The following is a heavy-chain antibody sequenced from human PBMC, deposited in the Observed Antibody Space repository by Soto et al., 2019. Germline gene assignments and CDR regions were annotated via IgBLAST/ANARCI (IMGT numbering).Heavy chain of an antibody. CDR3: ARMEYYDYVWGSYPNPLYGDSKYNWFDP. Sequence: SETLSLTCTVSGGSISSGGYYWSWIRQHPGKGLEWIGYIYYSGSTYYNPSLKSRVTISVDTSKNQFSLKLSSVTAADTAVYYCARMEYYDYVWGSYPNPLYGDSKYNWFDPWGQGTLVTVS. CDR1: GGSISSGGYY. J-gene: IGHJ5*02. V-gene: IGHV4-31*03. D-gene: IGHD3-16*02. CDR2: IYYSGST.